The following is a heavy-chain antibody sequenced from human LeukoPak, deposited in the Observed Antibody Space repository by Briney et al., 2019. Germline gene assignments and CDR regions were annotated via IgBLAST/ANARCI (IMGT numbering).Heavy chain of an antibody. V-gene: IGHV1-69*05. D-gene: IGHD3-16*02. CDR3: AREPKSAGYPD. CDR2: IIPIFGTA. CDR1: GGTFSSYA. J-gene: IGHJ4*02. Sequence: GASVTVSCKASGGTFSSYAISWVRQAPGQGLEWMGRIIPIFGTANYAQKFQGRVTITTDESTSTAYMELSSLRSEDTAVYYCAREPKSAGYPDWGQGTLVTVSS.